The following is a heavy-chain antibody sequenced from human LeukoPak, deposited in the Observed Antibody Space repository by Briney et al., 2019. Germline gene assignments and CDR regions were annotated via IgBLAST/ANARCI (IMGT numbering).Heavy chain of an antibody. D-gene: IGHD1-26*01. Sequence: SETLSLTCTVSGGSISSSSYYWGWIRQPPGKGLEWIGSIYYSGSTYYNPSLKSRVTISVDTSKNQFSLKLSSVTAADTAVYYCARGWVVARNWFDPWGQGTLVTVSS. CDR1: GGSISSSSYY. CDR3: ARGWVVARNWFDP. V-gene: IGHV4-39*01. CDR2: IYYSGST. J-gene: IGHJ5*02.